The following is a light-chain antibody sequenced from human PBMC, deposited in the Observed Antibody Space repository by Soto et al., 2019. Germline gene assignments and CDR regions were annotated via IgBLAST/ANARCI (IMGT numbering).Light chain of an antibody. CDR2: GAS. CDR1: QSVSSN. J-gene: IGKJ1*01. Sequence: EIVMTQSPATLSVSPGERATLSCRASQSVSSNLAWYQQKPGQAPRLLNYGASTRATGIPARFSGSGSGTEFTLTINSLQSEDFAVYYCQHYNNWPRTFGQGTKVEIK. CDR3: QHYNNWPRT. V-gene: IGKV3-15*01.